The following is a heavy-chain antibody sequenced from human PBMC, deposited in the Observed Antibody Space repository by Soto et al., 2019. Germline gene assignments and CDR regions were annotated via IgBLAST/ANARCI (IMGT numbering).Heavy chain of an antibody. V-gene: IGHV4-39*01. J-gene: IGHJ5*02. Sequence: SETLSLTCTVSGGSISSSSYHWGWIRQPPGKGLEWIGTVYYSGSTYYNPSLKIRVTISVDTSKNQFSLKLTSVTAADKAVYYCETLPLYTDYESWFDPWGQGTLVTVSS. CDR3: ETLPLYTDYESWFDP. CDR2: VYYSGST. CDR1: GGSISSSSYH. D-gene: IGHD4-17*01.